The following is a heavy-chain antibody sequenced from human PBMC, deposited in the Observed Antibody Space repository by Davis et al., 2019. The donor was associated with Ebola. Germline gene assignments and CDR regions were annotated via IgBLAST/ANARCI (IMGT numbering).Heavy chain of an antibody. CDR3: ARGWLRSGLDV. CDR2: TYYSSKWYD. CDR1: GDSVSSNS. D-gene: IGHD5-24*01. Sequence: HSQTLSLTCAISGDSVSSNSWNWIRQSPSRGLEWLGRTYYSSKWYDGYAESVKSRINISPDTAKNQFSLHLNSVTPEDTAVYYCARGWLRSGLDVWGKGAAVTVSS. J-gene: IGHJ6*04. V-gene: IGHV6-1*01.